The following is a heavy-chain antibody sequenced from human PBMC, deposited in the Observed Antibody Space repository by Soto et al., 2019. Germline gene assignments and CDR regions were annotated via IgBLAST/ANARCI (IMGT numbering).Heavy chain of an antibody. J-gene: IGHJ4*02. CDR2: IYYSGST. Sequence: SETLSLTCTVSGGSISSYYWSWIRQPPGKGLEWIGYIYYSGSTNYNPSLKSRVTISVDTSKNQFSLKLSSVTAADTAVYYCARLRQRLTGYYFDYWGQGTLVTVSS. CDR3: ARLRQRLTGYYFDY. V-gene: IGHV4-59*08. CDR1: GGSISSYY. D-gene: IGHD2-21*02.